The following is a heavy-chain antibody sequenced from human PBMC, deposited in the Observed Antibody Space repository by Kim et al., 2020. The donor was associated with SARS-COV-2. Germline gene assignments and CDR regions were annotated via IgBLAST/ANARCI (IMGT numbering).Heavy chain of an antibody. V-gene: IGHV3-9*01. D-gene: IGHD6-13*01. CDR2: ISWNSGSI. CDR1: GFTFDDYA. Sequence: GGSLRLSCAASGFTFDDYAMHWVRQAPGKGLEWVSGISWNSGSIGYADSVKGRFTISRDNAKNSLYLQMNSLRAEDTALYYCVRPNIAAEDFDLWGRGTLVTVSS. J-gene: IGHJ2*01. CDR3: VRPNIAAEDFDL.